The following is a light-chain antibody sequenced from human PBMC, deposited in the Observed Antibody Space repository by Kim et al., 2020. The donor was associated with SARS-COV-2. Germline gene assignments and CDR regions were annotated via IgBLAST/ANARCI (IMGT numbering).Light chain of an antibody. CDR1: SSDVGGYDD. J-gene: IGLJ3*02. Sequence: GQSTTVSCTGTSSDVGGYDDVSWYQQQPGKAPKLMIYDVSKRPSGVSNRFSGSKSGNTASLTISGLQAEDEADYYCSSYTSSSTRVFGGGTQLTVL. CDR3: SSYTSSSTRV. CDR2: DVS. V-gene: IGLV2-14*03.